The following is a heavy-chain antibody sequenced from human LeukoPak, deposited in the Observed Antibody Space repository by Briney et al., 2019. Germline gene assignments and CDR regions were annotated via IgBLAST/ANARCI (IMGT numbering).Heavy chain of an antibody. Sequence: GGSLRLSCAASGFTFSSHDMHWVRQARGKGLEWVAVISSDGNNNVYADSVKGRFTISRDNAKNSLYLQMNSLRAEDTAVYYCARGHDCSGGSCYIDYWGQGTLVTVSS. J-gene: IGHJ4*02. V-gene: IGHV3-30-3*01. CDR1: GFTFSSHD. D-gene: IGHD2-15*01. CDR3: ARGHDCSGGSCYIDY. CDR2: ISSDGNNN.